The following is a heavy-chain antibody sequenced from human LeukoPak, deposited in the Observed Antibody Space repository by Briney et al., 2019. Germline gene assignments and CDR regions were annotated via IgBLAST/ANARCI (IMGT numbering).Heavy chain of an antibody. CDR2: ISSSGSTT. CDR3: ARELGDQGGFDY. V-gene: IGHV3-48*03. J-gene: IGHJ4*02. CDR1: GFTFSDYE. Sequence: GGSLRLSCAASGFTFSDYEMNWVRQAPDKGLEWVSYISSSGSTTYYADSVKGRFTISRDNSKNTLYLQMTSLRADDTAVYYCARELGDQGGFDYWGQGTLVTVSS. D-gene: IGHD3-10*01.